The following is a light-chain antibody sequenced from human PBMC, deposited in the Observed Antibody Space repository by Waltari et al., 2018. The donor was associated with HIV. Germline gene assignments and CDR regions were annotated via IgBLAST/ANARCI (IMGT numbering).Light chain of an antibody. CDR2: GAS. J-gene: IGKJ1*01. CDR1: QSVSSN. CDR3: QHYNNWPPWT. Sequence: EIVMTQSPATLSVSPGERATLSCRASQSVSSNLAWYLQKPGQAPRLLVSGASTRATGIPARFSGSGSGTEFTLTISSLQSEDFAVYYCQHYNNWPPWTFGQGTKVEIK. V-gene: IGKV3-15*01.